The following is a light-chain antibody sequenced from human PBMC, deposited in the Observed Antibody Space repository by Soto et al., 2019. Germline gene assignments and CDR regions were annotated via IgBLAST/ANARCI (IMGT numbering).Light chain of an antibody. Sequence: QSALTQPRSVSGSPGQSVTISCTGTSSYVGGYNYVSWYQQHPGKAPKLIIYDVSQRPSGVPERFSGSTSGNAASLTISGLLTEDEADYFCCSYAGSYVFGTGTKVTAL. CDR3: CSYAGSYV. V-gene: IGLV2-11*01. CDR1: SSYVGGYNY. CDR2: DVS. J-gene: IGLJ1*01.